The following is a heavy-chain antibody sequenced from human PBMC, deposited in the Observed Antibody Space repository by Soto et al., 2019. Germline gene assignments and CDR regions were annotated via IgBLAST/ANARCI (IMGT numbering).Heavy chain of an antibody. CDR2: ITHSRST. CDR1: GGSLSGFS. V-gene: IGHV4-34*01. J-gene: IGHJ6*02. CDR3: ARGDYNFWSGYSGDYYSGMDV. Sequence: SETLSLTCAVYGGSLSGFSWSWIRQPPGKGLEWIGEITHSRSTNYSPSLKSRVTISVDTSKNQFSLKLNSVSAADTAVYCCARGDYNFWSGYSGDYYSGMDVWGQGTTVTVSS. D-gene: IGHD3-3*01.